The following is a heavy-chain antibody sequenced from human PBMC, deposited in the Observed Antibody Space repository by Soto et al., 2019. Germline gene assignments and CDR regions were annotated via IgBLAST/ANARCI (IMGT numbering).Heavy chain of an antibody. CDR3: ARSRSYYYDSSGYPRGPYYFDY. D-gene: IGHD3-22*01. Sequence: GASVKVSSKASGGTFSSYAISWVRQAPGQGLEWMGGIIPIFGTANYAQKFQGRVTITADESTSTAYMELSSLRSEDTAVYYCARSRSYYYDSSGYPRGPYYFDYWGQGTLVTVSS. J-gene: IGHJ4*02. V-gene: IGHV1-69*13. CDR2: IIPIFGTA. CDR1: GGTFSSYA.